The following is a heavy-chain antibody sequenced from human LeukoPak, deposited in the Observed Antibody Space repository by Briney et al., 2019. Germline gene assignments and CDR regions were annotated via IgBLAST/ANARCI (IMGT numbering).Heavy chain of an antibody. V-gene: IGHV1-46*01. J-gene: IGHJ4*02. CDR3: ATTSGWYARGFDY. Sequence: ASVKVSCKASGYTFTSYYMHWVRQAPGQGLEWMGIINPSGGSTSYAQKFQGRVTMTRDMSTSTVYMELGSLRSEDTAVYYCATTSGWYARGFDYWGQGTLVTVSS. CDR2: INPSGGST. D-gene: IGHD6-19*01. CDR1: GYTFTSYY.